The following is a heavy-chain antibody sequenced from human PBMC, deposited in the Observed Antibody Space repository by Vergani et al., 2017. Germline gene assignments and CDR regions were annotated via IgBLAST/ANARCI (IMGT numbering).Heavy chain of an antibody. CDR1: GGSISSSSYY. CDR2: IYYSGST. CDR3: ARDGGVRIAARPYYYYGMDV. D-gene: IGHD6-6*01. J-gene: IGHJ6*02. Sequence: QLQLQESGPGLVKPSETLSLTCTVSGGSISSSSYYWGWIRQPPGKGLEWIGSIYYSGSTYYNPSLKSRVTISVDTSKNQFSLKLSSVTAADTAVYYCARDGGVRIAARPYYYYGMDVWGQGP. V-gene: IGHV4-39*07.